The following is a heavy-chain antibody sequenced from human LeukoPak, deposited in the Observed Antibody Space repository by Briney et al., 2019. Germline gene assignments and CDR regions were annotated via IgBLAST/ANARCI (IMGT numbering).Heavy chain of an antibody. CDR2: AYYRSKWYI. D-gene: IGHD3-10*01. Sequence: SQTLSLTCATSGDSVSDSPAVWNCITQSPSRALEGLGRAYYRSKWYIDYAVSVKGRITITPGISKKQFSMQLNSVTPEDTAVYYCARGAVRGGTNFDYWGQGTLVTVSS. J-gene: IGHJ4*02. CDR3: ARGAVRGGTNFDY. V-gene: IGHV6-1*01. CDR1: GDSVSDSPAV.